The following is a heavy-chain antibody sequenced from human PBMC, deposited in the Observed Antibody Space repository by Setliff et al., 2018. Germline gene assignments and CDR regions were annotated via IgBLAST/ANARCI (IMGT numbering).Heavy chain of an antibody. V-gene: IGHV4-59*08. CDR1: GGSITSYY. D-gene: IGHD6-13*01. Sequence: PSETLSLTCSVSGGSITSYYWSWIRQPPGNGLEYIGYIYYSGSTNSNPSLKSRVTISVDTSKNLISLNLRSVIDADTAVFYCARGRGYSSTWYALPYFDCWGQGTLVTVSS. CDR2: IYYSGST. CDR3: ARGRGYSSTWYALPYFDC. J-gene: IGHJ4*02.